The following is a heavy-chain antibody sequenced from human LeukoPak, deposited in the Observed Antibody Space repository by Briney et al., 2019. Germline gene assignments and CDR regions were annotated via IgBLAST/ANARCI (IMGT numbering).Heavy chain of an antibody. D-gene: IGHD3-10*01. V-gene: IGHV3-66*01. Sequence: GSLRLPCAASGFTFNNYAMSLVRQAPRKGLGWVSGIYTGGDTYYADSVKDRFTISRDNSKNTLYLQMNSLRAEDTAVYYCTKGLWAGVSAARDWGQGTLVTVSS. J-gene: IGHJ4*02. CDR1: GFTFNNYA. CDR2: IYTGGDT. CDR3: TKGLWAGVSAARD.